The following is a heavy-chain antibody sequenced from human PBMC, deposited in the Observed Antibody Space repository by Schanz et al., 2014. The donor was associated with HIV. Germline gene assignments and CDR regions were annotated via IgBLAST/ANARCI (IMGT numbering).Heavy chain of an antibody. CDR3: AKDAGGAMDV. V-gene: IGHV3-30*18. CDR1: GFTFSSNG. J-gene: IGHJ6*02. Sequence: QVQLVESGGGVVQPGRSLRLSCSASGFTFSSNGMHWVRQAPGKGLEWVAIISYDGSNKDYADSVKGRFTISRDNSKNTLFLQMSRLRVEDTAVYYCAKDAGGAMDVWGQGTTVTVSS. D-gene: IGHD3-16*01. CDR2: ISYDGSNK.